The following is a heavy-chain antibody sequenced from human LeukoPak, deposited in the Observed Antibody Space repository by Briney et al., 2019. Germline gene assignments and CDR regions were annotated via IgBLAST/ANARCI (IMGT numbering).Heavy chain of an antibody. D-gene: IGHD3-22*01. Sequence: PGGSLRLSCAASGFTFSSYGMHWVRQAPGKGLEWVAVISYDGSNKYYADSVKGRFTISRDNSKNTLYLQMNSLRAEDTAVYYCAKDLVDYYDSSGYYSPDYWGQGTLVTVSS. CDR3: AKDLVDYYDSSGYYSPDY. V-gene: IGHV3-30*18. CDR1: GFTFSSYG. CDR2: ISYDGSNK. J-gene: IGHJ4*02.